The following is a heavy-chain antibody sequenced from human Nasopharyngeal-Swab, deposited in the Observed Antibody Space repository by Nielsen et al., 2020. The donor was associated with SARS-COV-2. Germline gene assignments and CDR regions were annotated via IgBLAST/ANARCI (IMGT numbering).Heavy chain of an antibody. CDR2: IYPGDSDT. D-gene: IGHD6-19*01. Sequence: KVSCKGSGYSFTSYWISWVRQMPGKGLEWMGIIYPGDSDTRYSPSFQGQVTISADKSISTAYLQWSSLKASDTAMYYCARLPPPIAVAGTGNAFDIWGQGTMVTVSS. CDR1: GYSFTSYW. CDR3: ARLPPPIAVAGTGNAFDI. J-gene: IGHJ3*02. V-gene: IGHV5-51*01.